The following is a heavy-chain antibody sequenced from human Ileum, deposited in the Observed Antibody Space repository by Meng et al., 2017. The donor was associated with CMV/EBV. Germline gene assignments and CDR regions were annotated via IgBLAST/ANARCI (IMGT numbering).Heavy chain of an antibody. D-gene: IGHD1-26*01. CDR1: GFTFSSYW. Sequence: GESLKISCAASGFTFSSYWMSWVRQAPGKGLEWVAEINKDGSGKYYVDSVRGRFTISRDNAKNSLYLQINGLRAEDTAVYYCGRDPEFGALDYWGQGMLVTVSS. CDR2: INKDGSGK. V-gene: IGHV3-7*01. CDR3: GRDPEFGALDY. J-gene: IGHJ4*02.